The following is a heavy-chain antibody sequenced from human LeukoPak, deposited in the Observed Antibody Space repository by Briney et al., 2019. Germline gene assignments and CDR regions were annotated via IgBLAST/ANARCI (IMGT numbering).Heavy chain of an antibody. Sequence: NPGGSLRLSCTASGFTFSTYSMNWVRQAPGKGLEWVLSISSSSSYIYYADSVKGRFTITRDNAKNSLSLQMNSLRAEDTAVYYCVRVIAGEYWGQGTLVTVSS. J-gene: IGHJ4*02. CDR3: VRVIAGEY. V-gene: IGHV3-21*01. CDR1: GFTFSTYS. D-gene: IGHD2-21*01. CDR2: ISSSSSYI.